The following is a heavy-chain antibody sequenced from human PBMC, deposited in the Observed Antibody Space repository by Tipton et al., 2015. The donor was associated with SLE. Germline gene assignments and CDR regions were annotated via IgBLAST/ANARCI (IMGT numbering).Heavy chain of an antibody. J-gene: IGHJ4*02. V-gene: IGHV4-34*01. CDR1: GGSISGYY. Sequence: TLSLTCTVSGGSISGYYWSWIRQPPGKGLEWVGEINHSGSTNYNPSLESRVTISVDTSKNQFSLKLSSVTAADTAVYYCARVIAAAVPTPYFDYWGQGTMVTVSS. CDR3: ARVIAAAVPTPYFDY. CDR2: INHSGST. D-gene: IGHD6-13*01.